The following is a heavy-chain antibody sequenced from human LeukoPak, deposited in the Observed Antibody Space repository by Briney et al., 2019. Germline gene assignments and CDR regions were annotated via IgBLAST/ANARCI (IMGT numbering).Heavy chain of an antibody. V-gene: IGHV3-23*01. CDR2: ISGSGGTT. CDR1: GFTFSSYS. CDR3: AKRTGGRYGDFDY. D-gene: IGHD4-17*01. Sequence: GGSLRLSCAAPGFTFSSYSMNWVRPAPSKGLEWVSGISGSGGTTYYADSVKGRFTISRDNSKNTLYPQMNSLRAEDTAVYSCAKRTGGRYGDFDYWGQGTLVTVSS. J-gene: IGHJ4*02.